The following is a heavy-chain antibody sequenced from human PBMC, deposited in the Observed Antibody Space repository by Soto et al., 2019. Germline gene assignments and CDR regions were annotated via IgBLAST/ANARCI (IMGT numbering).Heavy chain of an antibody. J-gene: IGHJ4*02. V-gene: IGHV4-39*02. CDR3: ARDMIAVAGLYHFDY. D-gene: IGHD6-19*01. CDR2: IYYSGST. Sequence: SETLSLTGFVSGGPISSSRHYWGWIRQPPGKGLEWIGSIYYSGSTYYNPSLKSRVTIFVDTSKNQFSLRLTSVTAADTALYSCARDMIAVAGLYHFDYWGPGTLVTVSS. CDR1: GGPISSSRHY.